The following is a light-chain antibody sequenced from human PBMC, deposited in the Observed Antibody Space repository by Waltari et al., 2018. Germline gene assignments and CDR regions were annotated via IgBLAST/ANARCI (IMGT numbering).Light chain of an antibody. CDR3: QHYDDWPPYT. J-gene: IGKJ2*01. Sequence: EIVMTQSPATLSVSPGERATLSCRASQSVNTNLAWYQQKPGQAPRLLIYGASTRATGIPARFSGSGSGTEFTLTISSLQSEDFGVYYCQHYDDWPPYTFGQGTKLEIK. V-gene: IGKV3-15*01. CDR1: QSVNTN. CDR2: GAS.